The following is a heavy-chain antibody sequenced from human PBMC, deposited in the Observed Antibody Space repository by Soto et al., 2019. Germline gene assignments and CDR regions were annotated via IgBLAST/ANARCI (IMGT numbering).Heavy chain of an antibody. D-gene: IGHD2-2*02. CDR1: EFIFANYA. V-gene: IGHV3-23*01. J-gene: IGHJ4*02. CDR3: ARDQRGLGYCRSTSCYTFDY. CDR2: ISGSGGGT. Sequence: PGGSLRLSCAASEFIFANYAMNWVRQAPGKGLEWVSSISGSGGGTSYADSVKGRFTISRDNSKNTLSLEMSSLRVEDTGVYYCARDQRGLGYCRSTSCYTFDYWGQGTLVTVYS.